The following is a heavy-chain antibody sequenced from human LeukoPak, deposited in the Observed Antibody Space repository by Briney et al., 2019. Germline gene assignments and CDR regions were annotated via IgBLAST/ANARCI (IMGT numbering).Heavy chain of an antibody. CDR3: ARRKDYCSSISCEIFDF. J-gene: IGHJ4*02. CDR1: GYSFTTYW. D-gene: IGHD2-2*01. V-gene: IGHV5-51*01. CDR2: IYPGDSDT. Sequence: AESLQISCQGSGYSFTTYWIAWVRQMPGKSLEWMGVIYPGDSDTRYSRSFQGQVTISADKSVGTAYLQWSSLKASDTAMYYCARRKDYCSSISCEIFDFWGQGTMATVSS.